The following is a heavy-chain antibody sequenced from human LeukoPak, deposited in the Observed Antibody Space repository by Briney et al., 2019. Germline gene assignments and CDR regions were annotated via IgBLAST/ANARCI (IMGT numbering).Heavy chain of an antibody. Sequence: PSGTLSLTCAVSGGSISSSNWWSWVRQPPGKGLEWIGEIYHSGSTNYNPSLKSRVTISVDKSKNQFSLKLSSVTAADTAVYYCARGLDGNYYGSGSYYRYYYGMDVWGQGTTVTVSS. CDR1: GGSISSSNW. CDR3: ARGLDGNYYGSGSYYRYYYGMDV. CDR2: IYHSGST. J-gene: IGHJ6*02. D-gene: IGHD3-10*01. V-gene: IGHV4-4*02.